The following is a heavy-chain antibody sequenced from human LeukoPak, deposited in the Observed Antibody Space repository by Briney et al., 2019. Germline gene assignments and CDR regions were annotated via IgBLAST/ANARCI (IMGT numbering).Heavy chain of an antibody. V-gene: IGHV4-34*01. Sequence: PSETLSLTCAVYGGSFSGYYWSWIRQPPGKGLEWIGEINHSGSTNYNPSLKSRVTISVDTSKNQFSLKLGSVTAADTAVYYCARHRYYSYFDYWGQGTLVTVSS. D-gene: IGHD3-10*01. CDR1: GGSFSGYY. CDR2: INHSGST. J-gene: IGHJ4*02. CDR3: ARHRYYSYFDY.